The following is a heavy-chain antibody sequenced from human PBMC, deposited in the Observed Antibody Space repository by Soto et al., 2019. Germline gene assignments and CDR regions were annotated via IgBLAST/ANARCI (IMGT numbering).Heavy chain of an antibody. CDR3: ARHGYNSFDS. CDR1: GFTFSSRW. D-gene: IGHD1-1*01. J-gene: IGHJ4*02. Sequence: GSLRLSCVASGFTFSSRWMGWVRQAPGKGLEWVANIKSDGSEKYYVGSVTGRFTVSRDNAENSLVLEMKSLRAEDTAVYYCARHGYNSFDSWGQGALVTVSS. CDR2: IKSDGSEK. V-gene: IGHV3-7*01.